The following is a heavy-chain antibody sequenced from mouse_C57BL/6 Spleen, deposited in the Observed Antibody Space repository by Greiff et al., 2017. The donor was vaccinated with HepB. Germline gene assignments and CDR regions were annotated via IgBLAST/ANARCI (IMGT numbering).Heavy chain of an antibody. CDR2: ISDGGSYT. J-gene: IGHJ2*01. D-gene: IGHD1-1*01. CDR3: ASDPIYYYGSHYFDY. V-gene: IGHV5-4*01. Sequence: DVQLVESGGGLVKPGGSLKLSCAASGFTFSSYAMSWVRQTPEKRLEWVATISDGGSYTYYPDNVKGRFTISRDNAKNNLYLQMSHLKSEDTAMYYCASDPIYYYGSHYFDYWGQGTTLTVSS. CDR1: GFTFSSYA.